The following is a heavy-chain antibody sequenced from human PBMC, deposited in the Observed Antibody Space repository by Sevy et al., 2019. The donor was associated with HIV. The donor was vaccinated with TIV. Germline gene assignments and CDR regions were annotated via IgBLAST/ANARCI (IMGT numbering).Heavy chain of an antibody. D-gene: IGHD6-6*01. CDR1: GYTFTSYG. J-gene: IGHJ6*02. V-gene: IGHV1-18*01. CDR3: ARVDIYSSSSSYYYYGMDV. Sequence: ASVKVSCKASGYTFTSYGISWVRQAPGQGLEWMGWISAYNGNTNYAQKLQGRVTMTTDTSTSTAYMELGSLRSDDTAVYHCARVDIYSSSSSYYYYGMDVWGQGTTVTVSS. CDR2: ISAYNGNT.